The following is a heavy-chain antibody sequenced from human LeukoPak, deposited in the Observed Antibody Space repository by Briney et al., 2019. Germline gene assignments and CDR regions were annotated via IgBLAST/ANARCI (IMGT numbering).Heavy chain of an antibody. D-gene: IGHD1-14*01. CDR3: AAGPYYYGMDV. Sequence: GGSLRLSCAASGFTFSSYSMNWVRQAPGKGLEWVSAISGSGGSTYYADSVKGRFTISRDNSKNTLYLQMNSLRAEDTAVYYCAAGPYYYGMDVWGQGTTVTVSS. V-gene: IGHV3-23*01. CDR2: ISGSGGST. J-gene: IGHJ6*02. CDR1: GFTFSSYS.